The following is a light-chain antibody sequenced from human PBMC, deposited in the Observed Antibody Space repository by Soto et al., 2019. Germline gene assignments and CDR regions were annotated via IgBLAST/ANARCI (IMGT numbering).Light chain of an antibody. CDR2: DVS. CDR1: SSDIGGYNY. J-gene: IGLJ1*01. CDR3: NSYTSSSTPDV. Sequence: QSALTQPASVSGSPGQSITISCTGTSSDIGGYNYVSWYQQHPGKAPKLMIYDVSNRPSGVSNRFSGSKSGNTASLTISGLQADDEADYYCNSYTSSSTPDVFGTGTKLTVL. V-gene: IGLV2-14*01.